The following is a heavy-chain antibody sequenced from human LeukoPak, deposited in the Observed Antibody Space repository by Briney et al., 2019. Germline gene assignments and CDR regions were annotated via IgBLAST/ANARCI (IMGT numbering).Heavy chain of an antibody. Sequence: ASVKVSCKASGYTFASYDINWVRQATGQGLEWMGWMNPNSGNTGYAQKFQGRVTITMNTSISTAYMELSSLTSEDTAVCYCARGPYTHYDSSGDYYNWFDPWGQGTLVTVSS. J-gene: IGHJ5*02. V-gene: IGHV1-8*03. CDR3: ARGPYTHYDSSGDYYNWFDP. CDR1: GYTFASYD. D-gene: IGHD3-22*01. CDR2: MNPNSGNT.